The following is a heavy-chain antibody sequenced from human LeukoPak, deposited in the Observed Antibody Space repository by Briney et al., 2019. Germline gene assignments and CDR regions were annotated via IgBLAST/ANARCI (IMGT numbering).Heavy chain of an antibody. CDR2: IKYDGSYT. CDR1: GFTLSLAW. V-gene: IGHV3-74*01. Sequence: PGGSLRLSCATSGFTLSLAWMHWVRQAPGKGLEWVSRIKYDGSYTNYADSVKDRFTISRDNARNTLSLHMISLRAEDTAVYFCVRDGDAYNFDFWGQGVLVTVSS. CDR3: VRDGDAYNFDF. J-gene: IGHJ4*02. D-gene: IGHD5-24*01.